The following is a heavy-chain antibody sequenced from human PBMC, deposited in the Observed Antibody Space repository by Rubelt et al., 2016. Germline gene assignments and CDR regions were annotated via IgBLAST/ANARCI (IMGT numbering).Heavy chain of an antibody. D-gene: IGHD3-22*01. CDR2: MYYSGST. V-gene: IGHV4-31*03. CDR3: ARADYYDSSGYNNWFDP. Sequence: QVQLQESGPGLVKPTQTLSLTCTVSGGSISSGGYYWSWIRQHPGKALEWIGYMYYSGSTYYNPSLKSRVTISVDTSKNQFSLKLSSVTAADTAVYYCARADYYDSSGYNNWFDPWGQGTLVTVSS. J-gene: IGHJ5*02. CDR1: GGSISSGGYY.